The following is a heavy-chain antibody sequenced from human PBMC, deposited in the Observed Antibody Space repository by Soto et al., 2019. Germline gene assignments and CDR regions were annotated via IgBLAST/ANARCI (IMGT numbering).Heavy chain of an antibody. CDR3: AKALGRDFSDFDS. CDR2: ISGSGGSP. V-gene: IGHV3-23*01. CDR1: GFTFSTYT. Sequence: GGSLRLSCAASGFTFSTYTMSWVRQASGKGLEWVSAISGSGGSPSYADSVQGRFTISRDNSKNTLYLQMNSLRAEDTAVYYCAKALGRDFSDFDSWGQGTQVTVSS. D-gene: IGHD3-10*01. J-gene: IGHJ4*02.